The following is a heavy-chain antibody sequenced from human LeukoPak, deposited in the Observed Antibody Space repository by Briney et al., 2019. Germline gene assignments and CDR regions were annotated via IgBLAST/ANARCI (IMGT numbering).Heavy chain of an antibody. D-gene: IGHD1-1*01. Sequence: SETLFLTCTVSGGSISSSSYYWGWIRQPPGKGLEWIGSIYYSGSTYYNPSLKSRVTISVDTSKNQFSLKLSSVTAADTAVYYCAKPYTWRESYYYGMDVWGQGTTVTVSS. J-gene: IGHJ6*02. CDR3: AKPYTWRESYYYGMDV. CDR2: IYYSGST. CDR1: GGSISSSSYY. V-gene: IGHV4-39*07.